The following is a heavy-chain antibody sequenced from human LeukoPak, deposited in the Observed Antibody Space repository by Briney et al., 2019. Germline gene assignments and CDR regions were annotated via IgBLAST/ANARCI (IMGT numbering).Heavy chain of an antibody. CDR2: IYYSGST. CDR3: ARQSPNTYNTNWYNWVDP. J-gene: IGHJ5*02. Sequence: PSETLSLTCTVSGGSISSSSYYWGWIRQPPGKGLEWIGTIYYSGSTYYNPSLESRVTVSVDTSKNQFSLKLSSVTAADTAVYYCARQSPNTYNTNWYNWVDPWGQGTLVTVSS. D-gene: IGHD6-13*01. CDR1: GGSISSSSYY. V-gene: IGHV4-39*01.